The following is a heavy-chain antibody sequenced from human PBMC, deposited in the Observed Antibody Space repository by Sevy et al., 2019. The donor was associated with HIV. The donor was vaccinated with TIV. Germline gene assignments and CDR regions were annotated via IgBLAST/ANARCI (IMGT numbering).Heavy chain of an antibody. Sequence: GGSLRLSCAASGFTFSSYSMNGVRQAPGKGLEWVSSISGSSNYLYYAESLKGRFIISRDNAKNTLYLQMNSLRADDTAVYYCATGPPDGSYDYFDYWGQGTLVTVSS. J-gene: IGHJ4*02. CDR1: GFTFSSYS. V-gene: IGHV3-21*06. D-gene: IGHD1-26*01. CDR3: ATGPPDGSYDYFDY. CDR2: ISGSSNYL.